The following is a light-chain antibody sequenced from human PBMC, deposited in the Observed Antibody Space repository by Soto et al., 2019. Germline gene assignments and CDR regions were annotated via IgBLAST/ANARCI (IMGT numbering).Light chain of an antibody. Sequence: QSALTQPPSASGSPGQSVTISCTGTSSDVGGYNSVSWYQQHPGKAPKLMIYEVSKRPSGVPDRFSGSKSGNTASLTVSGLQAEDEADYYCNSYAGSNHVLFGGGTKVTVL. CDR3: NSYAGSNHVL. J-gene: IGLJ2*01. CDR2: EVS. V-gene: IGLV2-8*01. CDR1: SSDVGGYNS.